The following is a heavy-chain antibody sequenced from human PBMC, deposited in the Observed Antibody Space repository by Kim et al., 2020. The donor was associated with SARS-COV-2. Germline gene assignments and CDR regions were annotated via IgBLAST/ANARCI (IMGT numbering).Heavy chain of an antibody. CDR3: AKVGSSSWYYFDY. Sequence: YAASGTGRFTTSRDNSKNTLYLQMNSLRAEDTAVYYCAKVGSSSWYYFDYWGQGTLVTVSS. D-gene: IGHD6-13*01. V-gene: IGHV3-23*01. J-gene: IGHJ4*02.